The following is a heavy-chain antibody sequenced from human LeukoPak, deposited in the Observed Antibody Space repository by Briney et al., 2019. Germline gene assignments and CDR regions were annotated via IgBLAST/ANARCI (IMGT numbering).Heavy chain of an antibody. CDR3: VRGPRYYDPVLDL. Sequence: ASVKVSCKASGYTFTSYGISWVRQAPGQGLEWMGWISAYNGNTNYAQKIQDRVTLTTDTSTSTAYMEVRSLRSDDTALYYCVRGPRYYDPVLDLWGQGTLVTVSS. V-gene: IGHV1-18*01. CDR2: ISAYNGNT. J-gene: IGHJ5*02. D-gene: IGHD3-22*01. CDR1: GYTFTSYG.